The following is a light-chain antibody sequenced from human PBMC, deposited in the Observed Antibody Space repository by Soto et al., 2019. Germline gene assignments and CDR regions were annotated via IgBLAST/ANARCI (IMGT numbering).Light chain of an antibody. CDR2: GAS. V-gene: IGKV1-9*01. J-gene: IGKJ1*01. CDR3: QEYNSWRGEWT. CDR1: QGLSSN. Sequence: DIQLTQSPSFVSASVPDRFTITCRASQGLSSNLAWYQQNPGKDPKSLINGASTLQSGVPSRFSGSGSGTEVTPTISSLQHDDFATYYCQEYNSWRGEWTFGQGTKVDIK.